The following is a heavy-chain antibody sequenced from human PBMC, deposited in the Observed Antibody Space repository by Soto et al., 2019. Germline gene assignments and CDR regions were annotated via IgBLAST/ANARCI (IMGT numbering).Heavy chain of an antibody. Sequence: SETLSLTCAVYGGSFSGYYWSWIRQPPGKGLEWIGEINHSGSTNYNPSLKSRVTISVDTSKNQFSLKLSSVTAADTAVYYCARSVTTLFRGAFDIWGQGTMVTVSS. V-gene: IGHV4-34*01. CDR3: ARSVTTLFRGAFDI. CDR1: GGSFSGYY. J-gene: IGHJ3*02. CDR2: INHSGST. D-gene: IGHD4-17*01.